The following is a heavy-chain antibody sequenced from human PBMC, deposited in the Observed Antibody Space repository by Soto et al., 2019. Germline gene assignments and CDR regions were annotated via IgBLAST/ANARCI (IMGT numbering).Heavy chain of an antibody. Sequence: QVQLVESGGGVVQPGRSLRLSCAASGFTFSSYAMHWVRQAPGKGLEWVAVISYDGSNKYYADSVKGRFTISRDNSNNALYRQMNRLSAEDTAVYYCARPLWSDDYNWGYFDLWGRGTLVTVSS. CDR2: ISYDGSNK. D-gene: IGHD4-4*01. V-gene: IGHV3-30-3*01. J-gene: IGHJ2*01. CDR3: ARPLWSDDYNWGYFDL. CDR1: GFTFSSYA.